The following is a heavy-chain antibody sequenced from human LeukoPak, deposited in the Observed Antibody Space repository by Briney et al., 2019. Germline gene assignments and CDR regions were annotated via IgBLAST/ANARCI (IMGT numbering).Heavy chain of an antibody. CDR2: ISSSSSYI. Sequence: PGGSLRLSCAASGFTFSGYSMDWVRQAPGKGLEWVSSISSSSSYIYNADSVRGRFTISRDNAKNSLYLQIDSLRAEDTAVYYCARGGNYVDYWGQGTLVTVSS. CDR1: GFTFSGYS. V-gene: IGHV3-21*01. CDR3: ARGGNYVDY. J-gene: IGHJ4*02.